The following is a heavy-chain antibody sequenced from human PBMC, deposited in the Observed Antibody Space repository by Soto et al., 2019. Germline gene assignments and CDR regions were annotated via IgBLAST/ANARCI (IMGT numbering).Heavy chain of an antibody. CDR1: GFTFSSYA. CDR2: ISYDGSNK. Sequence: GGSLRLSCAASGFTFSSYAMHWVRQAPGKGLEWVAVISYDGSNKYYADSVKGRFTISRDNSKNKLYLQMNSLRAEDTAVYYCARDLNAGYSYGLIPYYGMDVWGQGTTVTVSS. CDR3: ARDLNAGYSYGLIPYYGMDV. V-gene: IGHV3-30-3*01. D-gene: IGHD5-18*01. J-gene: IGHJ6*02.